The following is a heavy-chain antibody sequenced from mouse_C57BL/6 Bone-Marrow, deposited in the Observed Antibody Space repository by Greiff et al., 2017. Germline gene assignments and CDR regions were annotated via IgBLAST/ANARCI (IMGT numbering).Heavy chain of an antibody. J-gene: IGHJ1*03. CDR1: GFSLTSYG. CDR3: ARNLRRGYWYFDV. CDR2: LWSGGST. Sequence: QVQLQQSGPGLVQPSQSLSITCTVSGFSLTSYGVHWVRQSPGKGLEWLGVLWSGGSTDYNAAFISRLSISKDNSKSQVFFKMNSLQADDTAIYYCARNLRRGYWYFDVWGTGTTGTVSS. D-gene: IGHD2-12*01. V-gene: IGHV2-2*01.